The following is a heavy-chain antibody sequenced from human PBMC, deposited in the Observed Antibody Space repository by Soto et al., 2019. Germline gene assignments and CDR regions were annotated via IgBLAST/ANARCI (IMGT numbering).Heavy chain of an antibody. V-gene: IGHV4-31*03. CDR1: GGSISSGGYY. CDR3: AASCVACGGFNYYGMDV. J-gene: IGHJ6*02. D-gene: IGHD2-21*01. CDR2: IYYSGTT. Sequence: QVQLQESGPGLVKPSQTLSLTCTVSGGSISSGGYYWYWIRQHPGKGLEWIGYIYYSGTTYYNPSLKNRVTISVATSKNQFSLKLSSVTAADTAVYYCAASCVACGGFNYYGMDVWGQGTTVTVSS.